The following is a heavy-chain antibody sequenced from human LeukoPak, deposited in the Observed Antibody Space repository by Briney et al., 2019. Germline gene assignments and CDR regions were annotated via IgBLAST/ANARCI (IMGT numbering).Heavy chain of an antibody. D-gene: IGHD3-22*01. CDR3: ARGNYDSSGYYDY. J-gene: IGHJ4*02. Sequence: GGSLRLSCAASGFTFSSYGMHWVRQAPGKGLGWVAVIWYDGSNKYYADSVKGRFTISRDNSKNTLYLQMNSLRAEDTAVYYCARGNYDSSGYYDYWGQGTLVTVSS. CDR1: GFTFSSYG. V-gene: IGHV3-33*08. CDR2: IWYDGSNK.